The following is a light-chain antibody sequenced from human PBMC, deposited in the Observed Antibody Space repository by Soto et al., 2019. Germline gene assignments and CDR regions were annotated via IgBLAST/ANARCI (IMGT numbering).Light chain of an antibody. CDR2: AAS. V-gene: IGKV1-39*01. Sequence: DIQLTQSPASLSASVGDRVTITCRASDNIGSNLNWYQHQPGTAPKLLIYAASSLQGGVPSRFSGSGYGTQLTLTISGLQTEDFATYYWQQSYKSLTFGGGTWVDI. J-gene: IGKJ4*01. CDR1: DNIGSN. CDR3: QQSYKSLT.